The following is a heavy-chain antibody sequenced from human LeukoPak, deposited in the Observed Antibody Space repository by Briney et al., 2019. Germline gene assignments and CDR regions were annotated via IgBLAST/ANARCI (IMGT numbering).Heavy chain of an antibody. V-gene: IGHV4-39*01. D-gene: IGHD3-10*01. Sequence: SVTLSLTCSVSGSSVSSSSNYWGCIRQPPGKGLEWIGSIYYSGNTYYNPSLKSRVTISVDTSKNQFSLKLSSVTAADTAVYFCARHARGGTPALGYYYYYMDVWGKGTTVTVSS. J-gene: IGHJ6*03. CDR3: ARHARGGTPALGYYYYYMDV. CDR1: GSSVSSSSNY. CDR2: IYYSGNT.